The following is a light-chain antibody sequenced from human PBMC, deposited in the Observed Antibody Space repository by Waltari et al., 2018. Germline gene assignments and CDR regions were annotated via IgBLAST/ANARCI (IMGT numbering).Light chain of an antibody. CDR3: QAWDSSTVI. V-gene: IGLV3-1*01. Sequence: SYDLTQPHSVSVSPGQTATITCSGANLGKRHISWLQHKPGPSPILVLYQDTRRPPGIPERFSGSNSGDTATLTISGTQAPDEADYYCQAWDSSTVIFGGGTTLTVL. CDR2: QDT. CDR1: NLGKRH. J-gene: IGLJ2*01.